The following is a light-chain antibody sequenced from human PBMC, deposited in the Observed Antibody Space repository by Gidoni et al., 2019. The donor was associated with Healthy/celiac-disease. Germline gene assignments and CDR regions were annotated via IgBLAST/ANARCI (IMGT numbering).Light chain of an antibody. CDR2: GAS. CDR1: QSVSSN. CDR3: QQYNNWPPH. J-gene: IGKJ5*01. Sequence: EIVMTQSPATLSVSPGERATLSSRASQSVSSNLAWYQQKPGQAPRLLIYGASTRATGIPARFSGSGSGTEFTLTISSLQSEDFAVYYCQQYNNWPPHFGQGTRLEIK. V-gene: IGKV3-15*01.